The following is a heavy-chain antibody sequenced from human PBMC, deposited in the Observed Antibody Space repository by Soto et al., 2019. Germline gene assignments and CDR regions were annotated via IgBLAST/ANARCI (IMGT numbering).Heavy chain of an antibody. CDR1: GYTLTELS. D-gene: IGHD2-2*01. J-gene: IGHJ6*02. CDR3: ATLRPVVVVPAAMKGTRYYYGMDV. V-gene: IGHV1-24*01. Sequence: ASVKVSCKVSGYTLTELSMHWVRQAPGKGLEWMGGFDPEDGETIYAQKFQGRVTMTEDTSTDTAYMELSSLRSEDTAVYYCATLRPVVVVPAAMKGTRYYYGMDVWGQGTTVTVSS. CDR2: FDPEDGET.